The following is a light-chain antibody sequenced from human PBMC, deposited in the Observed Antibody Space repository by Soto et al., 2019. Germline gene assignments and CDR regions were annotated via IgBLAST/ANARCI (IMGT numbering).Light chain of an antibody. V-gene: IGKV3-15*01. Sequence: EIVMTQSPATLSVSPGERVTLSCRASQSVGNNLAWYQQKTGQVPRLLIHGASTRATGIPARFSGSGSGTEFTLTISSLQSEDFAVYYCQQCDNWPRTFGKGTKLEIK. J-gene: IGKJ2*01. CDR3: QQCDNWPRT. CDR1: QSVGNN. CDR2: GAS.